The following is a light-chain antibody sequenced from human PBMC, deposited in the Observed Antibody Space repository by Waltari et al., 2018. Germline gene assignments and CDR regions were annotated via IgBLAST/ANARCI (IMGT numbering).Light chain of an antibody. CDR3: MQALQTPWT. V-gene: IGKV2-29*02. J-gene: IGKJ1*01. Sequence: DIVMTQTPLSLPVTPGEPASISCRSSQSLLHSNGNTYLYWYLQKPGQPLRLLIYRVSNRFSGVPDRFSGSGSGTDFTLKISRVEAEDVGVYYCMQALQTPWTFGQGTKVEIK. CDR1: QSLLHSNGNTY. CDR2: RVS.